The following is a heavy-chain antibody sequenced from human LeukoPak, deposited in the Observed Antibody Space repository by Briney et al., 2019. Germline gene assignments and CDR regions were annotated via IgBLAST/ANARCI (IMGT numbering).Heavy chain of an antibody. J-gene: IGHJ6*02. D-gene: IGHD3-3*01. CDR3: VRDNWLLSSNNWYYYGMDV. Sequence: PSETLSLTCTVSDDSISTYYWSWIRQTPGKGLEWIGYIHQTEDTKYNPSLKGRVIISIDTSKNQFSLKLTSLTAADTAVYYCVRDNWLLSSNNWYYYGMDVWAQGTTVTVSS. CDR1: DDSISTYY. V-gene: IGHV4-59*01. CDR2: IHQTEDT.